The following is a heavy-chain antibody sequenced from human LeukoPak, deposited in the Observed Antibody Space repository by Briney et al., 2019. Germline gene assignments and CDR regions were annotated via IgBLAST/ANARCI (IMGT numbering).Heavy chain of an antibody. J-gene: IGHJ4*02. CDR3: ARHPSGSYSYYFDY. V-gene: IGHV4-59*01. D-gene: IGHD1-26*01. CDR1: GGSISSYS. Sequence: PSETLSLTCIVSGGSISSYSWSWIRQPPGKGLEWIGYIYYSGSTNYNPSLKSRVTISVDTSRNQFSLRLSSVTSADTAVYYCARHPSGSYSYYFDYWGQGTLVTVSS. CDR2: IYYSGST.